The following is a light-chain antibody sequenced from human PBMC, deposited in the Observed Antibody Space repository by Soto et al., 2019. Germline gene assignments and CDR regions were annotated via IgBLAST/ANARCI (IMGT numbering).Light chain of an antibody. CDR2: DVS. CDR3: SSYTSSSTSYV. CDR1: STDVGGYNY. J-gene: IGLJ1*01. V-gene: IGLV2-14*03. Sequence: QSALTQPASVSGSPGQSITISCTGTSTDVGGYNYVSWYQQHPGKAPKLMIYDVSYRPSGVSNRFSGSKSGNTASLTISGLQAEDEADYYCSSYTSSSTSYVFGTGTMLTVL.